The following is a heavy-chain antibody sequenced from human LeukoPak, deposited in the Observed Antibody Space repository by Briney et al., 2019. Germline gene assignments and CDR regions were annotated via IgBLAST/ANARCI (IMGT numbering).Heavy chain of an antibody. D-gene: IGHD4-17*01. CDR3: ARAVTSTEGY. Sequence: PGGSLRLSCEASGFTFSTYWMTWVRQPPWKGLEWVASINQDGSGKYYVDSVKGRFTISRDNAQKSLYLQMNSLRVDDTAVYYCARAVTSTEGYWGQGTLVTVSS. CDR1: GFTFSTYW. CDR2: INQDGSGK. V-gene: IGHV3-7*03. J-gene: IGHJ4*02.